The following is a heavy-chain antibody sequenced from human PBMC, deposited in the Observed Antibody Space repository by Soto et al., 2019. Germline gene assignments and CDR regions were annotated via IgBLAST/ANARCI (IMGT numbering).Heavy chain of an antibody. CDR2: ITSSGSTI. CDR1: GFTFSSYS. CDR3: ARGRAAAWYFDL. V-gene: IGHV3-48*01. Sequence: EVQLVESGGGLVQPGGSLRLSCAASGFTFSSYSMNWVRQAPGKGLEWVSFITSSGSTIYYADSVKGRFTISRDNAKTSLYLQMNSLRVEDTAVYYCARGRAAAWYFDLWGRGTLVTVSS. D-gene: IGHD6-13*01. J-gene: IGHJ2*01.